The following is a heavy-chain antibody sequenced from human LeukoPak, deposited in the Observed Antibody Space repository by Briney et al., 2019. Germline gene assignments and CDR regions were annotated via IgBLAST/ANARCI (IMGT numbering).Heavy chain of an antibody. J-gene: IGHJ4*02. V-gene: IGHV3-20*04. CDR3: ARVWAWGSGNYFDN. Sequence: GGSLRLSCAASGFTFDAFGMTWVRQAPGKGLEWVSAIRGDAGSTVYADSVKGRFTISRDNAKYSLYMQMNSLRVEDTALYYCARVWAWGSGNYFDNWGQGTLVTVSS. D-gene: IGHD7-27*01. CDR2: IRGDAGST. CDR1: GFTFDAFG.